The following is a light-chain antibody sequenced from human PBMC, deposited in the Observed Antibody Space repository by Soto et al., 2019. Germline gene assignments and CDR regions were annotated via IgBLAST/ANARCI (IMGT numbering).Light chain of an antibody. Sequence: QSALTQPASVSGSPGQSITISCTGTNNDVGGYNYVSWYQQQPGKAPKLIIYEVINRPSGVSNRFSGSKSDNTASLTISGLQAEDEAEYYCSSYTTSDTQVFGGGTKLTVL. CDR2: EVI. CDR3: SSYTTSDTQV. V-gene: IGLV2-14*01. CDR1: NNDVGGYNY. J-gene: IGLJ3*02.